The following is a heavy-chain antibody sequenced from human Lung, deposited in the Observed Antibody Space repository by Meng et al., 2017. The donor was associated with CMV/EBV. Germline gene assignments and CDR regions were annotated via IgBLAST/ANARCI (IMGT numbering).Heavy chain of an antibody. CDR2: IGVYDGKT. J-gene: IGHJ4*02. CDR1: GYTFTTYG. Sequence: ASVXVSXKASGYTFTTYGISWVRQAPGQGLEWMGWIGVYDGKTNCAQKLQGRVTMTTDISTTTAYMDLRSLRSDDTAVYYCARDRGISGTTFRGDYWGQGXLVTVSS. V-gene: IGHV1-18*01. CDR3: ARDRGISGTTFRGDY. D-gene: IGHD1-20*01.